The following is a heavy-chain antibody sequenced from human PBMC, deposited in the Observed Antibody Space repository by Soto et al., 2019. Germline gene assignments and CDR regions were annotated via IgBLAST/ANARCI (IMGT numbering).Heavy chain of an antibody. Sequence: QVQLVQSGAEVKKPGSSVKVSCTASGGSLRNSVISWVRQAPAQRLEWMGGVIPILGTANYAQKFQGRVTMTADEATSTAYMDLSSLSPYVTAVYYCAILGHPGHWGPGTLVIVSS. V-gene: IGHV1-69*01. J-gene: IGHJ4*02. CDR2: VIPILGTA. D-gene: IGHD2-15*01. CDR1: GGSLRNSV. CDR3: AILGHPGH.